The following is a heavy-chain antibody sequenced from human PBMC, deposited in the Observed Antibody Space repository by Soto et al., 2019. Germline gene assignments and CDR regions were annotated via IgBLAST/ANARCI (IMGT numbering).Heavy chain of an antibody. V-gene: IGHV3-33*01. CDR2: IWYDGSNK. CDR1: GFTFSSYG. J-gene: IGHJ6*02. Sequence: LGLSCAASGFTFSSYGMHWVRQAPGKGLEWVAVIWYDGSNKYYADSVKGRFTISRDNSKNTLYLQMNSLRAEDTAVYYCARDRYCSGGSCYVAYYYGMDVWGQGTTVTVSS. CDR3: ARDRYCSGGSCYVAYYYGMDV. D-gene: IGHD2-15*01.